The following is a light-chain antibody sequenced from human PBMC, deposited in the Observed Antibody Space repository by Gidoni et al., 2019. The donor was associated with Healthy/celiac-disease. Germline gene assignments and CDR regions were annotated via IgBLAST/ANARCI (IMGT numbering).Light chain of an antibody. CDR2: RNN. J-gene: IGLJ2*01. CDR1: SNNVGNQG. Sequence: QAGLTQPPSVSKGLRQPATLTCTGNSNNVGNQGAAWLQQHQGHPPKLLSYRNNNRPSGISERLSASRSGNTASLTITGLQPEDEADYYCSAWDSSLSAGVFGGGTKLTVL. CDR3: SAWDSSLSAGV. V-gene: IGLV10-54*01.